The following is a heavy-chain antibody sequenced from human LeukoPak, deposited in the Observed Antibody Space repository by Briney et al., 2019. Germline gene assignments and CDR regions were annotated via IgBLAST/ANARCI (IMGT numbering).Heavy chain of an antibody. Sequence: GGSLRLSCAASGFTFSTYAMSWVRQAPGKGLEWVSAISDSGGSTYYADSVKGRFTISRDNSKNTLYLLMHSLRAEDTAVYYCARVGDGYSGYCFDYWGQGTLVTVSS. CDR1: GFTFSTYA. CDR3: ARVGDGYSGYCFDY. V-gene: IGHV3-23*01. D-gene: IGHD5-12*01. CDR2: ISDSGGST. J-gene: IGHJ4*02.